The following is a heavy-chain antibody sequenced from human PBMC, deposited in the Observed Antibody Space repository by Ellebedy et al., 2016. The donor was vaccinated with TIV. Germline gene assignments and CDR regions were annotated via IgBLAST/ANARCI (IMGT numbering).Heavy chain of an antibody. J-gene: IGHJ4*02. Sequence: GESLKISXAASGFSPSDYWMNWVRQTPGKGLEWVANINQNGSQMWYLDSVKGRFTISRDNAKNSVYLQMNSLGAEDTALYYCVRAIAALASFWGQGTLVTVSS. CDR3: VRAIAALASF. D-gene: IGHD6-25*01. CDR1: GFSPSDYW. V-gene: IGHV3-7*04. CDR2: INQNGSQM.